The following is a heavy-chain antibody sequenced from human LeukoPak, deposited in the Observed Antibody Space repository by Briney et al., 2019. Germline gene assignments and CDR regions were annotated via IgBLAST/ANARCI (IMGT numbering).Heavy chain of an antibody. CDR1: GFTFSSYA. Sequence: GGSLRLSCAASGFTFSSYAMSWVRQAPGKGLECASAISGSGGSTYDTHSAKGQFTSSRDNSQNTLYLQMNSMRAEDTAVYYCAKVLAYSSSLDAFDIWGQGTMVTVSS. CDR3: AKVLAYSSSLDAFDI. J-gene: IGHJ3*02. CDR2: ISGSGGST. V-gene: IGHV3-23*01. D-gene: IGHD6-13*01.